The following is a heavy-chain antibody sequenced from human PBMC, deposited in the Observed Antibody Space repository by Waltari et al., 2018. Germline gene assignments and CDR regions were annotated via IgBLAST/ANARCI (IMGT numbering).Heavy chain of an antibody. CDR1: GGSLNNRY. D-gene: IGHD3-16*01. Sequence: QVRLEQWGAGLLKPSETLSLTCAVYGGSLNNRYWSWIRQSPGKGREWLGEISHSGRTHYNPALKSRVIISVETSKSQFSLILTSVNAADTAVYYCARGGSTPMIIAYWGQGTQVTVSS. V-gene: IGHV4-34*02. CDR2: ISHSGRT. J-gene: IGHJ4*02. CDR3: ARGGSTPMIIAY.